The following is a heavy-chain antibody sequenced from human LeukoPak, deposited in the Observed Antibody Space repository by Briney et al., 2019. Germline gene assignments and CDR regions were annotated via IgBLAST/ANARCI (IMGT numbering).Heavy chain of an antibody. J-gene: IGHJ5*02. Sequence: SETLSLTCTVSGGSISSYYWSWIRQPPGKGLEWIGYIYYSGSTNYNPSLKSRVTISVDTSKNQFSLKLSSVTAADTAVYYCARTRAAAGSRSWFDPWGQGTLVTVSS. CDR2: IYYSGST. CDR1: GGSISSYY. D-gene: IGHD6-13*01. V-gene: IGHV4-59*12. CDR3: ARTRAAAGSRSWFDP.